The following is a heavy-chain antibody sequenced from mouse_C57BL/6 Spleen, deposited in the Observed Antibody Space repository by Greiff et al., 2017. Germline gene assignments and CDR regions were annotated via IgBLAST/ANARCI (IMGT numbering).Heavy chain of an antibody. CDR2: LDPENGAT. CDR3: TLAYSNYDAY. CDR1: GFNIKDDY. D-gene: IGHD2-5*01. Sequence: VQLQQSGAELVRPGASVKLSCTASGFNIKDDYMHWVKQRPEQGLEWIGWLDPENGATEYASKFQGKATITADTSSNTAYLQLSSLTSEDTAVYYWTLAYSNYDAYWGQGTLVTVSA. V-gene: IGHV14-4*01. J-gene: IGHJ3*01.